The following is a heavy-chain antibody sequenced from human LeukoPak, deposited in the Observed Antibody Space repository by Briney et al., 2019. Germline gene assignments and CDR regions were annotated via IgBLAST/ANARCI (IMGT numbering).Heavy chain of an antibody. CDR1: GFTFSDYY. CDR3: AKDLSKHIVVVTAMYY. CDR2: ISSSGSTI. V-gene: IGHV3-11*01. D-gene: IGHD2-21*02. Sequence: GGSLRLSCAASGFTFSDYYMSWIRQAPGKGLEWVSYISSSGSTIYYADSVKGRFTISRDNSKNTLYLQMNSLRAEDTAVYYCAKDLSKHIVVVTAMYYWGQGTLVTVSS. J-gene: IGHJ4*02.